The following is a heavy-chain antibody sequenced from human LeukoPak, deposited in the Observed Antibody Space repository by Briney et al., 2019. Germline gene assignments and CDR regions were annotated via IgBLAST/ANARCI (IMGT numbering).Heavy chain of an antibody. D-gene: IGHD5-18*01. CDR1: GFTFSSYA. J-gene: IGHJ4*02. Sequence: WGSLRLSCAASGFTFSSYAMTWVRQAPGKGLEWVSFISGSGGSTSYADSVKGRFTISRDNSKNTLYLQMKSLRVEDTAVYYCAKGYSYGDDCWGPGTLVTVSS. CDR3: AKGYSYGDDC. CDR2: ISGSGGST. V-gene: IGHV3-23*01.